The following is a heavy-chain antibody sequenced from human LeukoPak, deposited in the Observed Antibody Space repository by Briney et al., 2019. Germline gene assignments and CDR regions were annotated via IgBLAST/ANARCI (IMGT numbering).Heavy chain of an antibody. V-gene: IGHV3-23*01. Sequence: GGSLRLSCAASGFTFSSYAMTWVRQAPGKGLEWVSSISGSGGNTYYADSVKGRFTISRDNSKNTLYLQMNNVGAEDTALYYCAKCMAEPCTCYFDYWGQGTLVTVSS. CDR2: ISGSGGNT. J-gene: IGHJ4*02. D-gene: IGHD2-8*01. CDR1: GFTFSSYA. CDR3: AKCMAEPCTCYFDY.